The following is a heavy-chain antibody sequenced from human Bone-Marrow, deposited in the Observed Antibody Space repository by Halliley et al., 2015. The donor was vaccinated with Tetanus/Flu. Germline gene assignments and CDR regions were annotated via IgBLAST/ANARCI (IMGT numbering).Heavy chain of an antibody. V-gene: IGHV4-31*11. Sequence: TLSLTCAVYGGSFGDSGYYWNWCRQPPGKGLEWIGYIYSSGSTYYNPSLKSRVSMSVDTSKNHFSLNLSSVTAADTAVYYCVRQDYDRSRGDDKDLWGQGTTVTVSS. J-gene: IGHJ6*02. D-gene: IGHD3-22*01. CDR1: GGSFGDSGYY. CDR2: IYSSGST. CDR3: VRQDYDRSRGDDKDL.